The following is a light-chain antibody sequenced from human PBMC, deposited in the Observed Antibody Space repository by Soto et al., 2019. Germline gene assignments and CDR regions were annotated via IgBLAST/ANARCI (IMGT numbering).Light chain of an antibody. Sequence: DLQMTQSPSSLSASVGDRVTITCQASQDISNYLNWYQQKPGKAPKLLISDASILETGVPSRFSGSGSGTDFTFTISSLQPEDIATYYCQQCDNLPYTFGQGTKLEIK. J-gene: IGKJ2*01. CDR2: DAS. CDR3: QQCDNLPYT. V-gene: IGKV1-33*01. CDR1: QDISNY.